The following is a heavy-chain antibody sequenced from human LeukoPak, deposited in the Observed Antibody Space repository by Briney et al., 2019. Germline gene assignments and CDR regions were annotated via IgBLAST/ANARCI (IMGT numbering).Heavy chain of an antibody. CDR3: ASGYSYGYNY. D-gene: IGHD5-18*01. CDR1: GYTFTSYY. J-gene: IGHJ4*02. V-gene: IGHV1-69*05. Sequence: ASVKVSCKASGYTFTSYYMHWVRQAPGQGLEWMGRIIPIFGTANYAQKFQGRVTITTDESTSTAYMELSSLRSEDTAVYYCASGYSYGYNYWGQGTLVTVSS. CDR2: IIPIFGTA.